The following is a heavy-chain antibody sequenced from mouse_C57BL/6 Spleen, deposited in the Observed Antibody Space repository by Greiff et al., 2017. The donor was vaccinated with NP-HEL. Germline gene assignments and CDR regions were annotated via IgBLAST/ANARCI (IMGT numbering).Heavy chain of an antibody. CDR1: GYTFTSYW. CDR3: ARNWDFYYFDY. CDR2: IDPSDSET. V-gene: IGHV1-52*01. D-gene: IGHD4-1*01. Sequence: QVQLQQPGSQLVRPGSSVKLSCKASGYTFTSYWMHWVKQRPIQGLEWIGNIDPSDSETHYPQKFKDKATLTVDKSSSTAYMQLSSLTSEDSAVYYCARNWDFYYFDYWGQGTTLTVSS. J-gene: IGHJ2*01.